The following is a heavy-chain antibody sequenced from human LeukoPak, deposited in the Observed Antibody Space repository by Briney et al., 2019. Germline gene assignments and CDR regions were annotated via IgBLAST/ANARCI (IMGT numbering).Heavy chain of an antibody. V-gene: IGHV3-23*01. D-gene: IGHD3-10*01. CDR1: GFTFSSYA. CDR3: AEAYGSGRPVDY. Sequence: PGGSLRLSCAASGFTFSSYAMNWVRQAPGKGLEWVSAISGSGGSTYYADSVKGRFTISRDNSKNTLYLQMNSLRADDTAVYYCAEAYGSGRPVDYWGQGTLVTVSS. CDR2: ISGSGGST. J-gene: IGHJ4*02.